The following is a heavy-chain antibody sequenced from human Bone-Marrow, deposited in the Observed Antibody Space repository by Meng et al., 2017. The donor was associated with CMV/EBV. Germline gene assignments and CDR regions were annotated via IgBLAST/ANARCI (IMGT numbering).Heavy chain of an antibody. Sequence: LSLTCAASGFTFSSYWMHWVRQAPGKGLVWVSRINSDGSSTSYADSVKGRFTISRDNAKSSLYLEMNSLRAEDTAAYFCVRLPDTWGQGTLVTVSS. CDR1: GFTFSSYW. CDR2: INSDGSST. J-gene: IGHJ5*02. CDR3: VRLPDT. V-gene: IGHV3-74*01.